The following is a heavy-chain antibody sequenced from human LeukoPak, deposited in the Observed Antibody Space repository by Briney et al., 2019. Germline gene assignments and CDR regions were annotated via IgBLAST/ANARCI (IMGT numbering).Heavy chain of an antibody. J-gene: IGHJ4*02. CDR1: GYTFTSYA. CDR3: ARQTYDILTGYYYFDY. CDR2: INAGNGNT. D-gene: IGHD3-9*01. V-gene: IGHV1-3*01. Sequence: GASVKVSCKASGYTFTSYAMHWVRQAPGQRLEWMGWINAGNGNTKYSQKFQGRVTITRDTSASTAYMELSSLRSEDTAVYYCARQTYDILTGYYYFDYWGQGTLVTVSS.